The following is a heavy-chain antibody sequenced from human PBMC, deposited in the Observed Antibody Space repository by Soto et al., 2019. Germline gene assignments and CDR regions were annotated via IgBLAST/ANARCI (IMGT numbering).Heavy chain of an antibody. CDR1: GFTFSSYG. CDR2: ISYDGSNK. CDR3: AKFGLTDAFDI. D-gene: IGHD3-10*01. V-gene: IGHV3-30*18. Sequence: PGGSLRLSCAASGFTFSSYGMHWVRQAPGKGLEWVAVISYDGSNKYYADSVKGRFTISRDNSKNTLYLQMNSLRAEDTAVYYCAKFGLTDAFDIWGQGTMVTVSS. J-gene: IGHJ3*02.